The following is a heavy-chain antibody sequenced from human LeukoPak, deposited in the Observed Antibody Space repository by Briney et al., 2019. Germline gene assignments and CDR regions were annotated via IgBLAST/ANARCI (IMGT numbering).Heavy chain of an antibody. CDR1: GGSISSYY. CDR3: ARQAKYGYYYYGLDV. D-gene: IGHD2-8*01. CDR2: IYYSGGT. J-gene: IGHJ6*02. V-gene: IGHV4-59*08. Sequence: PSEPLSLTCTASGGSISSYYWSWIRQPPGKGLEWIGNIYYSGGTNYNPSLKSRVTISVDTSKNQFSLNLTSVTAADTARYYCARQAKYGYYYYGLDVWGQGTTVTVAS.